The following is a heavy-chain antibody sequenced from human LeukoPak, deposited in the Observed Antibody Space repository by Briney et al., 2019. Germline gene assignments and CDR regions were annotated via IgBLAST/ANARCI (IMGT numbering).Heavy chain of an antibody. Sequence: GGSLRLSCVVSGFTLSSHWMSWVRQAPGKGLEWVANIKQDGSEKYYVDSVKGRFIISRDNARNSLYLQMNSLRAEDTAVYYCARGMEGTTYYDSSGCADYWGQGTLVTVSS. CDR1: GFTLSSHW. J-gene: IGHJ4*02. D-gene: IGHD3-22*01. CDR2: IKQDGSEK. CDR3: ARGMEGTTYYDSSGCADY. V-gene: IGHV3-7*03.